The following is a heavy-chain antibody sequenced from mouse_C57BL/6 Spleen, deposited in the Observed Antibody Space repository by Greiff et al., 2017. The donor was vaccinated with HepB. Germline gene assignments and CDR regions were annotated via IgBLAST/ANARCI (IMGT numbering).Heavy chain of an antibody. CDR2: IFPGSGST. CDR1: GYTFTDYY. V-gene: IGHV1-75*01. Sequence: QVQLQQSGPELVKPGASVKISCKASGYTFTDYYINWVKQRPGQGLEWIGWIFPGSGSTYYNEKFKGKATLTVDKSSSTAYMLLSSLTSEDSAVYFCARSGYYYGSSPHFDYWGQGTTLTVSS. D-gene: IGHD1-1*01. J-gene: IGHJ2*01. CDR3: ARSGYYYGSSPHFDY.